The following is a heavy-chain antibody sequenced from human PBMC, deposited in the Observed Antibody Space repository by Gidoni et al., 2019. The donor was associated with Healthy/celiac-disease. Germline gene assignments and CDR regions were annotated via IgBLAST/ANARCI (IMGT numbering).Heavy chain of an antibody. D-gene: IGHD2-2*01. CDR3: ARDTIVVVPAAPQKGGNYYYYYCMDV. CDR2: TKQDGSEK. J-gene: IGHJ6*02. V-gene: IGHV3-7*01. CDR1: GVPLRSSG. Sequence: EVQLVESGGGLVQHGGAGGRSWGTTGVPLRSSGRSRVGKPPGRGLACVANTKQDGSEKSYVDSVKGRFTTSRDNAKNSLYRQMYSLRAEDTAVYYCARDTIVVVPAAPQKGGNYYYYYCMDVWGHGTTVTVSS.